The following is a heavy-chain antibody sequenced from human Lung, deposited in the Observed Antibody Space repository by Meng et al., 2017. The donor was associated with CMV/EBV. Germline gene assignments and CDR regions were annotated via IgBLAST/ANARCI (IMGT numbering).Heavy chain of an antibody. Sequence: SETLSLXCTVSGGSISSGGYYWSWIRQHPGKGLEWIGYIYYSGSTYYNPSLKSRVTISVDTSKNQFSLKLSSVTAADTAVYYCARDRNRYYFDYWGQGTLVXVSS. D-gene: IGHD2/OR15-2a*01. CDR2: IYYSGST. CDR3: ARDRNRYYFDY. CDR1: GGSISSGGYY. J-gene: IGHJ4*02. V-gene: IGHV4-31*03.